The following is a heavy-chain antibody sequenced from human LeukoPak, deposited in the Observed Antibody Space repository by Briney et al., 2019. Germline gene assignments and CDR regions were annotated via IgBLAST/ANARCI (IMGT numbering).Heavy chain of an antibody. CDR2: ISSISSYI. D-gene: IGHD6-13*01. V-gene: IGHV3-21*01. J-gene: IGHJ4*02. Sequence: PGGSLRLSCAASGFTFSGSAMSWVRQAPGKGLEWVSSISSISSYIYYADSVKGRFTISRDNAKNSLYLQMNSLRAEDTAVYYCVAAFDYWGQGTLVTVSS. CDR1: GFTFSGSA. CDR3: VAAFDY.